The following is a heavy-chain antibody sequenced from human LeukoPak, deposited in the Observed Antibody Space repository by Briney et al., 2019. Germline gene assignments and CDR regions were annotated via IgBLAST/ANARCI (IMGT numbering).Heavy chain of an antibody. CDR1: SYTFTNYA. V-gene: IGHV1-18*01. CDR3: ARVTQTDYDFDY. D-gene: IGHD4-17*01. CDR2: ISAYNGNT. Sequence: GASVKVSCKASSYTFTNYAFTWVRQAPGQGLEWMGWISAYNGNTNYAQKLQGRVTMTTDTSTSTAYMELRSLRSDDTAVYYCARVTQTDYDFDYWGQGTLVTVSS. J-gene: IGHJ4*02.